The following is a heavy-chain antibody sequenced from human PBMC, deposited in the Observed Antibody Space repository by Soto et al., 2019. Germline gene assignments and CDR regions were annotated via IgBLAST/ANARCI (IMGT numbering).Heavy chain of an antibody. V-gene: IGHV3-30*18. D-gene: IGHD6-13*01. CDR3: AKDLTGSSWYYYYYGMDV. J-gene: IGHJ6*02. CDR1: GFTFSSYG. CDR2: ISYDGSNK. Sequence: SLRLSCAASGFTFSSYGMHWVRQAPGKGLEWVAVISYDGSNKYYADSVKGRFTISRDNSKNTLYLQMNSLRAEDTAVYYCAKDLTGSSWYYYYYGMDVWGQGTTVTVSS.